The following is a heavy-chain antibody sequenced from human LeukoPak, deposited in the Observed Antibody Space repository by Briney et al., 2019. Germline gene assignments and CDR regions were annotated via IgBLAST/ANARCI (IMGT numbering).Heavy chain of an antibody. CDR3: SKKGQNEDYGKPD. CDR2: ISRNSGVYT. D-gene: IGHD4-17*01. J-gene: IGHJ4*02. CDR1: GFTFSIYD. Sequence: PGGSLRLSCEASGFTFSIYDMYWVRQAPGKGLECVASISRNSGVYTLYAASVKGRFTISRDNSRSTLYLQMNSLRAEDTAVYYCSKKGQNEDYGKPDWGQGTLVTVSS. V-gene: IGHV3-23*01.